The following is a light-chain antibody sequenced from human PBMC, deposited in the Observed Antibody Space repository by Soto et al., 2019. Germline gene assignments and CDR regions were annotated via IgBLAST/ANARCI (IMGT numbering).Light chain of an antibody. J-gene: IGLJ1*01. Sequence: QPVLTQPPSASGTPGQRVTISCSGSSSNIGSNYVYWYQQLPGTAPKLLIYRNNQRPSGVPDRFSGSKSGTSASLAISGLRSEDEADYYCAAWDDSLREGVFGTGTKLTVL. V-gene: IGLV1-47*01. CDR2: RNN. CDR3: AAWDDSLREGV. CDR1: SSNIGSNY.